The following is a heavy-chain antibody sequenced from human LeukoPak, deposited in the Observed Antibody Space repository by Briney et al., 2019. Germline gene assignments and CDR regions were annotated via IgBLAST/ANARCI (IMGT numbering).Heavy chain of an antibody. J-gene: IGHJ1*01. Sequence: ASVKVSCKASGYTFTGYYMHWVRPAPGQGLEWMGWINPNSGGTNYAQKFQGRVTMTRDTSISTAYMELSRLRSDDAAVYYCGRDSYYDSSGYYSSEYFQHWGQGTLVTVSS. CDR3: GRDSYYDSSGYYSSEYFQH. CDR2: INPNSGGT. D-gene: IGHD3-22*01. V-gene: IGHV1-2*02. CDR1: GYTFTGYY.